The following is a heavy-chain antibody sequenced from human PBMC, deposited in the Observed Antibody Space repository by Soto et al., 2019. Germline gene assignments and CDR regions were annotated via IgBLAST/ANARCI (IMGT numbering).Heavy chain of an antibody. V-gene: IGHV3-21*01. D-gene: IGHD3-3*01. J-gene: IGHJ3*02. CDR3: ARDRAYYDFWSGYSPDAFEI. CDR1: GFTFSSYS. CDR2: ISSSSSYI. Sequence: PGGSLRLSCAASGFTFSSYSMNWVRQAPGKGLEWVSSISSSSSYIYYADSVKGRFTISRDNAKNSLYLQMNSLRAEDTAVYYCARDRAYYDFWSGYSPDAFEIWGQGTMVTVSS.